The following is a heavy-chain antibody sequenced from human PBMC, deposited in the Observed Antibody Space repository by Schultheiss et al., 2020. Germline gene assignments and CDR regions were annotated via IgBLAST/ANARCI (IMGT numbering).Heavy chain of an antibody. CDR1: GFTFSNYA. J-gene: IGHJ4*02. CDR2: ILYDGSNK. CDR3: ARDDYGDYGGLY. V-gene: IGHV3-30-3*01. D-gene: IGHD4-17*01. Sequence: GGSLRLSCEVSGFTFSNYALHWVRQAPGKGLEWVAVILYDGSNKYYADSVKGRFTISRDNSKNTLYLQMNSLRAEDTAVYYCARDDYGDYGGLYWGQGTLVTVSS.